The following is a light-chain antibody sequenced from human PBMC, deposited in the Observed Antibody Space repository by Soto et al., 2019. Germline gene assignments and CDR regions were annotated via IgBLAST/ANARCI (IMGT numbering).Light chain of an antibody. CDR2: GAS. J-gene: IGKJ4*01. Sequence: ENVLTQSPGTLSLSPGERATLSCRASQSVTATYLAWYQQKPGQAPRLLIYGASSRATGIPVRFSGSGSGTDFTLTISSLEPEDFTVYYCQQHSNWPLTFGGGTKVDIK. V-gene: IGKV3-20*01. CDR1: QSVTATY. CDR3: QQHSNWPLT.